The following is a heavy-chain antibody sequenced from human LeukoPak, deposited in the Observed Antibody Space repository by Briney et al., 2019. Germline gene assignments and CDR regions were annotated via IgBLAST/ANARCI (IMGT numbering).Heavy chain of an antibody. CDR1: GGSISTYY. D-gene: IGHD5-24*01. J-gene: IGHJ3*02. CDR2: LYTTTT. Sequence: SETLSLTCTVSGGSISTYYWSWIRQAQGAGLQWLGYLYTTTTSYNPSLKRRITISADTSKNQFSLRLNSVTAADTAVYYCARRNIRGYNSFNIWGQGTKVTVSS. CDR3: ARRNIRGYNSFNI. V-gene: IGHV4-4*08.